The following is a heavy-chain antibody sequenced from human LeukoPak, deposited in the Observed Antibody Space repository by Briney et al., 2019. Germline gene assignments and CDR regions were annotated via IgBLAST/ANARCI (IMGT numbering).Heavy chain of an antibody. CDR1: GYTLTELS. CDR3: ARDWEWRARRDLFDP. CDR2: TSGDNVNT. J-gene: IGHJ5*02. V-gene: IGHV1-18*01. D-gene: IGHD3-3*01. Sequence: ASVKVSCKVSGYTLTELSMHWVRQAPGKGLEWMGWTSGDNVNTYYAQKFLGRVTMTTDTSTTTAYMELRGLRSDDTAVYYCARDWEWRARRDLFDPWGQGTRVTVSS.